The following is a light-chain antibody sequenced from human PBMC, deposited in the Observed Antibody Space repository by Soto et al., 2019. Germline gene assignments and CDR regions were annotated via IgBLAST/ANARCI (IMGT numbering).Light chain of an antibody. CDR1: QTFSSH. V-gene: IGKV3-11*01. J-gene: IGKJ5*01. CDR3: QQRSNWPPVIT. Sequence: EIVLTQSPATLSLSPGERATLSCRASQTFSSHLAWYQQKPGQAPRLLIYDASKRATGIPARFSGRGSGTDFTITISCLEPEDFAVYYCQQRSNWPPVITFGQGHDLRSN. CDR2: DAS.